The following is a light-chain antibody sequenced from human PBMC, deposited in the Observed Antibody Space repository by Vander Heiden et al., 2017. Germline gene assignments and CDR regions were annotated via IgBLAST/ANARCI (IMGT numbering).Light chain of an antibody. CDR3: QQSDSTPST. CDR1: QSISIY. V-gene: IGKV1-39*01. J-gene: IGKJ2*01. CDR2: AAS. Sequence: DIQMTQSPSSLSASVGDRVTITCRASQSISIYLNWYQQKPGKAPKLLIYAASSLQSGVPSRFSGSGSGTDFTLTISRLQPEDFATYYCQQSDSTPSTFGQGTKLEIK.